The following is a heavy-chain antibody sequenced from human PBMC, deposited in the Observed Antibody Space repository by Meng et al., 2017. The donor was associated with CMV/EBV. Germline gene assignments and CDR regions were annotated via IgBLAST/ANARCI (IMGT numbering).Heavy chain of an antibody. V-gene: IGHV3-21*01. CDR3: ARDSGSYRLGWFDP. Sequence: SGFTFSSYSMNWGRQATGKGLEWVSSISSSSSYIYYADSVKGRFTISRDNAKNSLYLQMNSLRAEDTAVYYCARDSGSYRLGWFDPWGQGTLVTVSS. CDR1: GFTFSSYS. J-gene: IGHJ5*02. D-gene: IGHD1-26*01. CDR2: ISSSSSYI.